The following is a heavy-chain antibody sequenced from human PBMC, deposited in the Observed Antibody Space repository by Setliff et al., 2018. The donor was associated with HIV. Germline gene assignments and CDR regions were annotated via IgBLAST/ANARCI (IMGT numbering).Heavy chain of an antibody. CDR1: GVTFSGYG. Sequence: GGSLRLSCAASGVTFSGYGMYWVRQAPGKGLEWVAFIRYDGDNKYYADSVKGRFTISRDNSKNTLYLQMNSLRAKDAAVYYCTKAFGYCSGGSCPVLMDVWGKGTTVTVSS. V-gene: IGHV3-30*02. CDR3: TKAFGYCSGGSCPVLMDV. J-gene: IGHJ6*03. D-gene: IGHD2-15*01. CDR2: IRYDGDNK.